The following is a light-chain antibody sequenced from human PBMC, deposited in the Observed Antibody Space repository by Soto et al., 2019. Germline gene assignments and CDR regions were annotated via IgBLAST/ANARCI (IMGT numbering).Light chain of an antibody. CDR2: DVS. V-gene: IGLV2-11*01. CDR3: CSYAGSYSMI. J-gene: IGLJ2*01. CDR1: SSDVGGYNY. Sequence: QSALTQPRSVSGSPGQSVTISCTGTSSDVGGYNYVSWYQQHPGKAPKLILYDVSKRPSGVPDRFSGSKSGNTASLTISGLQAEDEADYSCCSYAGSYSMIFGGGTKVTVL.